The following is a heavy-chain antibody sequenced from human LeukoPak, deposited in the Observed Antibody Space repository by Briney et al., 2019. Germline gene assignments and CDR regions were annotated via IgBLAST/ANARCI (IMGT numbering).Heavy chain of an antibody. CDR3: ARHYVLEIGYFQH. J-gene: IGHJ1*01. CDR2: IYYSGST. CDR1: GGSISSSLYY. Sequence: KPSETLSLTCTVSGGSISSSLYYWGWIRQPPGKGLEWIGSIYYSGSTYYNPSLKSRVTISVDTSKNQFSLKLSSVTAADTAVYYCARHYVLEIGYFQHWGQGTLVTVSS. D-gene: IGHD3-16*01. V-gene: IGHV4-39*01.